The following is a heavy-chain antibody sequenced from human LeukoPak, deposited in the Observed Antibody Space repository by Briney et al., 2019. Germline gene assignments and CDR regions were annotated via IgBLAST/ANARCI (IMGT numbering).Heavy chain of an antibody. CDR3: AKEYSGSFSPFPSYFDY. CDR1: GFTFSRHA. D-gene: IGHD1-26*01. J-gene: IGHJ4*02. CDR2: IRGSGGKT. Sequence: GGSLRLSCVASGFTFSRHAMNWVPHAPGRGLEWGSGIRGSGGKTYYADSVKGRFTIFRDNSKNRLYLQMNSLRAEDTAEYYCAKEYSGSFSPFPSYFDYWGQGALVTVSS. V-gene: IGHV3-23*01.